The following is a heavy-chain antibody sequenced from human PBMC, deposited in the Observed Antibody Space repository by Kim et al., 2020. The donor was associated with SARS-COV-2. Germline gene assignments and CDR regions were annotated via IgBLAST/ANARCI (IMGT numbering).Heavy chain of an antibody. Sequence: ASVKVSCKASGYTFTNYAIHWVRQAPGQGLEWMGWINAGNGNIKYSQKFQGRATLTWDTSAGTAYMELRALTSEDTAVYYCARDLLYSGYDYWGQGTLVTVSS. V-gene: IGHV1-3*01. CDR3: ARDLLYSGYDY. CDR2: INAGNGNI. CDR1: GYTFTNYA. J-gene: IGHJ4*02. D-gene: IGHD5-12*01.